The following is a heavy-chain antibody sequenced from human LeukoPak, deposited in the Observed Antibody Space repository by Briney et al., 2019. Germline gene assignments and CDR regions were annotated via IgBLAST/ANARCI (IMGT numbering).Heavy chain of an antibody. CDR3: TRRSSSSWQTYDY. J-gene: IGHJ4*02. CDR2: IKQDGSEK. V-gene: IGHV3-7*01. CDR1: GFTFSSYW. D-gene: IGHD6-13*01. Sequence: GGSLRLSCAASGFTFSSYWMSWVRQAPGKGLEWVANIKQDGSEKYYVDSVKGRFTISRDNAKNSLYLQMNSLRAEDTAVYYCTRRSSSSWQTYDYWGQGTLVTVSS.